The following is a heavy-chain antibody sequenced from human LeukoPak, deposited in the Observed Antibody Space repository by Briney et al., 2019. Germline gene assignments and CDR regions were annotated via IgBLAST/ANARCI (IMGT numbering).Heavy chain of an antibody. CDR3: ARGPNYYDSSGYQDY. J-gene: IGHJ4*02. CDR2: ILYDGSNK. Sequence: GGSLRLSCAASGFTFSNYAMHWVRQAPGKGLEWVAVILYDGSNKYYADSVKGRFTISRDNSKNTLYLQMNSLRAEDTAVYYCARGPNYYDSSGYQDYWGQGTLVTVSS. CDR1: GFTFSNYA. D-gene: IGHD3-22*01. V-gene: IGHV3-30-3*01.